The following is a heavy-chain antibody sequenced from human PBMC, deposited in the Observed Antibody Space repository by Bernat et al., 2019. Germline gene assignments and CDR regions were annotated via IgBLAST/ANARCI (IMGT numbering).Heavy chain of an antibody. Sequence: QVTLKESGPVLVKPTETLTLTCTVSGFSLSNARMGVSWIRQPPGKALEWLAHIFSNDEKSYSTSLKSRLTISKDTSKSQVVLTMTNMDPVDTATYYCARADYCSGGSCYFGGAFDIWGQGTMVTVSS. J-gene: IGHJ3*02. CDR1: GFSLSNARMG. CDR2: IFSNDEK. V-gene: IGHV2-26*01. D-gene: IGHD2-15*01. CDR3: ARADYCSGGSCYFGGAFDI.